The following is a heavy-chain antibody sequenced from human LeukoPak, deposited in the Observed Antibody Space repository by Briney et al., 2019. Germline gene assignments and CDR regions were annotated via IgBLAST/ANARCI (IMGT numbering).Heavy chain of an antibody. CDR2: IYTSGST. Sequence: PSETLSLTCTVSGGSISSYYLSWIRQPAGKGLEWIGRIYTSGSTNYNPSLKSRVTMSVDTSKNQSSLKLSSVTAADTAVYYCARGIAAAGFYYYYYMDVWGKGTTVTVSS. V-gene: IGHV4-4*07. CDR1: GGSISSYY. J-gene: IGHJ6*03. D-gene: IGHD6-13*01. CDR3: ARGIAAAGFYYYYYMDV.